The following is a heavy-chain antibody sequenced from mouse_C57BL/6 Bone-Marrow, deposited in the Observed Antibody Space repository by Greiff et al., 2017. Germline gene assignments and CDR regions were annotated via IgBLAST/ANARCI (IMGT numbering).Heavy chain of an antibody. CDR1: GYTFTSYG. D-gene: IGHD2-2*01. J-gene: IGHJ4*01. CDR3: ARSTMVTTHYYAMDY. Sequence: VQLQQSGAELARPGASVKLSCQASGYTFTSYGISWVKQRTGQGLEWIGEIYPRSGNTYYNEKFKGKATLTADKSSSTAYMELRSLTSEDSAVYFCARSTMVTTHYYAMDYWGQGTSVTVSS. CDR2: IYPRSGNT. V-gene: IGHV1-81*01.